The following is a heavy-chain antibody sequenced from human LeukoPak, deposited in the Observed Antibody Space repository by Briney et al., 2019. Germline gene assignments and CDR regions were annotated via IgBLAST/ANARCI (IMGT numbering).Heavy chain of an antibody. CDR1: GFTFSDYY. CDR3: ARGDYAHSHYYDSSGETSFFDY. D-gene: IGHD3-22*01. Sequence: PGGSLRLSCAASGFTFSDYYMSWIRQAPGKGLEWVPYISSSGSTIYYADSVKGRFTISRDNAKNSLYLQMNSLRAEDTAVYYCARGDYAHSHYYDSSGETSFFDYWGQGTLATVSS. CDR2: ISSSGSTI. J-gene: IGHJ4*02. V-gene: IGHV3-11*01.